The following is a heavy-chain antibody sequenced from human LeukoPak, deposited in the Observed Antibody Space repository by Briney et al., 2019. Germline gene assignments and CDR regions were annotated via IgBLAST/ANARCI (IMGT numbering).Heavy chain of an antibody. Sequence: SETLSLTCIVSGGSISSGSYNWAWIRQPPGKGLEWIGSIFYRGSTYYNPSLKSRVTISVDTSKNEFSLKLNSVTAADTAVYYCARKAPYYSDSSGPLGTYYFDYWGQGTLVTVSS. CDR1: GGSISSGSYN. D-gene: IGHD3-22*01. V-gene: IGHV4-39*07. CDR2: IFYRGST. CDR3: ARKAPYYSDSSGPLGTYYFDY. J-gene: IGHJ4*02.